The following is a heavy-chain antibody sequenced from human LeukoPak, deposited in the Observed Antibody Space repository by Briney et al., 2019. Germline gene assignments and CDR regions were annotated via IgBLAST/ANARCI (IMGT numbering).Heavy chain of an antibody. CDR1: GYTFTGYY. CDR3: ARDSYYDFWSGYRPMDY. CDR2: MNPNSGNT. J-gene: IGHJ4*02. V-gene: IGHV1-8*02. D-gene: IGHD3-3*01. Sequence: ASVKVSCKASGYTFTGYYMHWVRQAPGQGLEWMGWMNPNSGNTGYAQKFQGRVTMTRNTSISTAYMELSSLRSEDTAVYYCARDSYYDFWSGYRPMDYWGQGTLVTVSS.